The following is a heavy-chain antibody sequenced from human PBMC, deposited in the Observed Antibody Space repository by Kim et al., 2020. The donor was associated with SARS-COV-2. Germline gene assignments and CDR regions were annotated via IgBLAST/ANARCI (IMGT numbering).Heavy chain of an antibody. D-gene: IGHD2-15*01. CDR2: TI. Sequence: TIYYANSVKGRFTISRDNAKNSLFLQMNSLRAEDTAVYYCARGGGMGYWGQGTLVTVSS. CDR3: ARGGGMGY. V-gene: IGHV3-48*04. J-gene: IGHJ4*02.